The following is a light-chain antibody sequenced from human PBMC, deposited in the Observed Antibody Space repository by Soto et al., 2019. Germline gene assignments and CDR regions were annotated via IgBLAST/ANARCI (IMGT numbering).Light chain of an antibody. CDR3: QQRAKWWT. CDR2: DTA. CDR1: ETVHSL. Sequence: EIVLTQSPATLSLSPGDRATLSCRASETVHSLVAWFQQRPGQAPRLLIYDTADRATGIPARFSGSGSGTDYTLTITRLEPEDSAVYYCQQRAKWWTFGQGTKVEIK. V-gene: IGKV3-11*01. J-gene: IGKJ1*01.